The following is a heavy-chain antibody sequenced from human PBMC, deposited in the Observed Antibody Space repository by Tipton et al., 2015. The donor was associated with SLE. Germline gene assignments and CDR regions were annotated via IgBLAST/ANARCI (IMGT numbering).Heavy chain of an antibody. Sequence: QLQLVQSGAEVKKPGASVKVSCKASGYTFTDYYIHWVRQAPGQGLEWMGWINPNSGDTNYAQKFQGWVTMTRDTSITTAYLELNRLRSDDTAVYYCARDRWYDYWGQGTLVTVSS. CDR1: GYTFTDYY. D-gene: IGHD2-15*01. CDR3: ARDRWYDY. V-gene: IGHV1-2*04. CDR2: INPNSGDT. J-gene: IGHJ4*02.